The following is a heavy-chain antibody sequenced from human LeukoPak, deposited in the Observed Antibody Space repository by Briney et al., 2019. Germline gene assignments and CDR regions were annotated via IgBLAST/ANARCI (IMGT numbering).Heavy chain of an antibody. CDR2: IYHSGST. Sequence: SQTLSLTCAVSGGSISSGGYSWSWIRQPPGKGLEWIGYIYHSGSTYYNPSLKSRVTISVDTSKNQFSLKLSSVTAADTAVYYCASGGGRIPPPYYYYGMDVWGQGTTVTVSS. V-gene: IGHV4-30-2*01. D-gene: IGHD2-21*01. CDR1: GGSISSGGYS. CDR3: ASGGGRIPPPYYYYGMDV. J-gene: IGHJ6*02.